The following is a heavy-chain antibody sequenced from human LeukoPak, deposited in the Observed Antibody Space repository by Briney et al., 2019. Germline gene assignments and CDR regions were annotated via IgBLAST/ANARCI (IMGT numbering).Heavy chain of an antibody. Sequence: QAGGSLRLSCAASGVTFSSHWMHWVRQAPGKGLVWVSRINSDGSITSYADSVKGRFTISRDNAKDTLYLQMNSLRAEDAAVYYCASPMWDTAIHDYWGQGTLVTVSS. J-gene: IGHJ4*02. CDR2: INSDGSIT. V-gene: IGHV3-74*01. CDR1: GVTFSSHW. D-gene: IGHD5-18*01. CDR3: ASPMWDTAIHDY.